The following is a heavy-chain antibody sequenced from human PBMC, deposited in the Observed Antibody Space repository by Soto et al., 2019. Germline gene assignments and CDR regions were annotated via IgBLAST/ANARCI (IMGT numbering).Heavy chain of an antibody. CDR1: GFTFSDYY. V-gene: IGHV3-11*01. Sequence: GGSLRLSCAASGFTFSDYYMNWIRQAPGKGLEWVSYISESGTSIFYADSVKGRFTIPRDSARKSLYLHMSSLRVEDTAVYYCARDTAFINSGFFDAWGQGTPVTVSS. D-gene: IGHD3-22*01. J-gene: IGHJ5*02. CDR3: ARDTAFINSGFFDA. CDR2: ISESGTSI.